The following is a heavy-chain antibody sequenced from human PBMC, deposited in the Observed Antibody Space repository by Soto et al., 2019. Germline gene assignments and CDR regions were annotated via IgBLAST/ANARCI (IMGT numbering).Heavy chain of an antibody. CDR1: GGSFSGYY. J-gene: IGHJ4*02. CDR3: ARRAPIGVLSAPLGVGTATTVTTPYFVY. V-gene: IGHV4-34*01. CDR2: INHSGST. D-gene: IGHD4-17*01. Sequence: PSATLSFTCAVYGGSFSGYYWSWIRQPPGKGLEWIGEINHSGSTNYNPSLKSRVTISVDTSKNQCSLKLSSVTAADTAVYYWARRAPIGVLSAPLGVGTATTVTTPYFVYWGQGTLVTVSS.